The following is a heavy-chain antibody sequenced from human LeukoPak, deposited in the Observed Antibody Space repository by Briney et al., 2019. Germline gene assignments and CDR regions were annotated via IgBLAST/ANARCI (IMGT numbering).Heavy chain of an antibody. CDR3: AGNSGSRFPRDAFDI. CDR2: ISSSSSYI. CDR1: GFTFSSYS. D-gene: IGHD1-26*01. V-gene: IGHV3-21*01. Sequence: PGGSLRLSCAASGFTFSSYSMNWVRQAPGKGLEWVSSISSSSSYIYYADSVKGRFTISRDNAKNSLYLQMNSLRAEDTAVYCCAGNSGSRFPRDAFDIWGQGTMVTVSS. J-gene: IGHJ3*02.